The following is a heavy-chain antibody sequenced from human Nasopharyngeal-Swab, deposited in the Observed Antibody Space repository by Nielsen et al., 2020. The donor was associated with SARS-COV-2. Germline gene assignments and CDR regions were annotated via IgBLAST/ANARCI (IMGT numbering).Heavy chain of an antibody. CDR2: MSYDGNRE. V-gene: IGHV3-30-3*01. D-gene: IGHD1-26*01. CDR1: GFTFSRYA. Sequence: GESLKISCTASGFTFSRYAIHWVRQAPGKGLEWVAVMSYDGNREYYADSVKGRFTISRDNSKNTLFLQMNSLRAEDTAVYFCARGSAGGPTKSAHDYWGQGTLVAVSS. J-gene: IGHJ4*02. CDR3: ARGSAGGPTKSAHDY.